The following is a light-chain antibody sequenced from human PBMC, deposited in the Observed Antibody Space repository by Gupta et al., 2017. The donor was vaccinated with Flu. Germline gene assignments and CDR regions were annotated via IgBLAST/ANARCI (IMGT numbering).Light chain of an antibody. Sequence: DIELTQSPAFLYASVGDRVTITCRASQGISSYLAWYQQKPGKAPKLLIYDASTLQSGVPSRFSGSGSGTEFTLTISSRQPEDFANYYCQQRNSSPLTFGHGTXVDIK. CDR1: QGISSY. V-gene: IGKV1-9*01. CDR2: DAS. CDR3: QQRNSSPLT. J-gene: IGKJ3*01.